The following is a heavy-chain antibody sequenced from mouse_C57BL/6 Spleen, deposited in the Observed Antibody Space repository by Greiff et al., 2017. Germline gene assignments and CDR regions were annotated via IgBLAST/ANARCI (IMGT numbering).Heavy chain of an antibody. D-gene: IGHD3-2*02. CDR3: ARDPGQLRLREFAY. V-gene: IGHV3-6*01. Sequence: EVKLMESGPGLVKPSQSLSLTCSVTGYSITSGYYWNWIRQFPGNKLEWMGYISYDGSNNYNPSLKNRISITRDTSKNQFFLKLNSVTTEDTATYYCARDPGQLRLREFAYWGQGTLVTVSA. CDR2: ISYDGSN. J-gene: IGHJ3*01. CDR1: GYSITSGYY.